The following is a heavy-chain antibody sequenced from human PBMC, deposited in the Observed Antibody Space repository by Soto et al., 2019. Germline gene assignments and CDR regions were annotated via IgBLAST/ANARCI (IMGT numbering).Heavy chain of an antibody. D-gene: IGHD1-26*01. CDR1: GIIFTGFG. CDR3: ERDGVGATVFFGYFDY. Sequence: QVQLVESGGGVVQPGGSLRLSCAASGIIFTGFGMHWVRQAPGKGLEWVAVIRYDGSNTYYADSVKGRFTISRDNSKNTLYLQMNSLRAEDTAVYYCERDGVGATVFFGYFDYWGQGALVTVSS. CDR2: IRYDGSNT. V-gene: IGHV3-33*01. J-gene: IGHJ4*02.